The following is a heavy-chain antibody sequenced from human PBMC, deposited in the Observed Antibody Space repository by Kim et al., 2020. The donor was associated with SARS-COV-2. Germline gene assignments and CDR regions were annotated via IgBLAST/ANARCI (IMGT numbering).Heavy chain of an antibody. D-gene: IGHD6-19*01. J-gene: IGHJ5*02. CDR3: ARHPRISGWYRSLLNWFGP. V-gene: IGHV4-39*01. CDR1: GGSISSSSYY. CDR2: IYYSGST. Sequence: SETLSLTCTVSGGSISSSSYYWGWIRQPPGKGLEWIGSIYYSGSTYYNPSLKSRVTISVDTSKNQFSLKLSSVTAADTAVYYCARHPRISGWYRSLLNWFGPWGQGTLVTVSS.